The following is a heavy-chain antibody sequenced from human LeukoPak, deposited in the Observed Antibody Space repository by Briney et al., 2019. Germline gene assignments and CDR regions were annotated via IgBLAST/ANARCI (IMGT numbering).Heavy chain of an antibody. J-gene: IGHJ6*02. D-gene: IGHD3-10*01. CDR3: ARQQYYYGSGSYLAYYGMDV. V-gene: IGHV3-23*01. Sequence: GGSLRLSCAASGFTFSSYAMSWVRQAPGKGLEWVSAISGSGGSTYYADSVKGRFTISRDNSKNTLYLQMNSLRAEDTAVYYCARQQYYYGSGSYLAYYGMDVWGQGTTVTVSS. CDR1: GFTFSSYA. CDR2: ISGSGGST.